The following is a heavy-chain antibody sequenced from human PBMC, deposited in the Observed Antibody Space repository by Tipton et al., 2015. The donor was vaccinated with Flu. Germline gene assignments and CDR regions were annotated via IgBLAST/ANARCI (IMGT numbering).Heavy chain of an antibody. D-gene: IGHD3-9*01. CDR3: ARDWEYYDILTGYRYYYGMDV. CDR1: GYTFTSYD. J-gene: IGHJ6*02. Sequence: QVQLVQSGAEVKKPGASVKVSCKASGYTFTSYDINWVRQATGQGLEWMGWMNPNSGNTGYAQKFQGRVTMTRNTSISTAYMELSSLRSEDTAVYYCARDWEYYDILTGYRYYYGMDVWGQGTTVTVSS. V-gene: IGHV1-8*01. CDR2: MNPNSGNT.